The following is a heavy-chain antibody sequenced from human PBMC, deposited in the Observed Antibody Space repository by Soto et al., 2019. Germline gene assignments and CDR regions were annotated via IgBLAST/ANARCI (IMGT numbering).Heavy chain of an antibody. CDR3: ARGGLPWFGESPGAFDI. V-gene: IGHV4-59*01. J-gene: IGHJ3*02. CDR1: GGSISSYY. CDR2: IYYSGST. Sequence: PSETLSLTCTVSGGSISSYYWSWIRQPPGKGLEWIGYIYYSGSTNYNPSLKSRVTISVDTSKNQFSLKLSSVTAADTAVYYCARGGLPWFGESPGAFDIWGQGTMVTVSS. D-gene: IGHD3-10*01.